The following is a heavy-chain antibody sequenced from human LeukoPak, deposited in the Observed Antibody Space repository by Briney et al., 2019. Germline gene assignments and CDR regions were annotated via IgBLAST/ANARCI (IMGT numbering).Heavy chain of an antibody. V-gene: IGHV3-30*18. D-gene: IGHD2-21*02. CDR1: GFTFSSYG. J-gene: IGHJ4*02. CDR3: AKRLFDY. Sequence: GGSLRLSCAASGFTFSSYGMSWVRQAPGKGLEWVAVISYDGSNKYYADSVKGRFTISRDNSKNTLYLQMNSLRAEDTAVYYCAKRLFDYWGQGTLVTVSS. CDR2: ISYDGSNK.